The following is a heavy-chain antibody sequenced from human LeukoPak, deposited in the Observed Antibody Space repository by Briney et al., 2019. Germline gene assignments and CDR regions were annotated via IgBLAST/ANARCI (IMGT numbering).Heavy chain of an antibody. V-gene: IGHV3-73*01. CDR3: TRREYSSSRRANDY. CDR1: GFTFSGSA. J-gene: IGHJ4*02. CDR2: IRSKANSYAT. D-gene: IGHD6-13*01. Sequence: PVGSLRLSCAASGFTFSGSAMHWVRQASGKGLEWVGRIRSKANSYATAYAASVKGRFTISRDDSKNTAYLQMNSLKTEDTAVYYCTRREYSSSRRANDYWGQGTLVTVSS.